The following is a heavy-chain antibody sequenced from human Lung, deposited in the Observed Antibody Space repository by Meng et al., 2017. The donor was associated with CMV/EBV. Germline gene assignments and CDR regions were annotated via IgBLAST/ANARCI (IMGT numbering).Heavy chain of an antibody. Sequence: TCAVSGGSFTGYFCSWIRQSPGKGLEWIAEINHSESTNYNPSLKSRVTISVDTSKNQFSLRLKSVTVADTGVYFCARRVGSGKYFFDYWSQGTLVTVSS. CDR3: ARRVGSGKYFFDY. V-gene: IGHV4-34*01. D-gene: IGHD3-10*01. CDR1: GGSFTGYF. J-gene: IGHJ4*02. CDR2: INHSEST.